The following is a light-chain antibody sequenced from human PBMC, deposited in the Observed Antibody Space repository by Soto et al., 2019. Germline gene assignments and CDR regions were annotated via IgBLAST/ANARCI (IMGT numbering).Light chain of an antibody. V-gene: IGKV3-11*01. J-gene: IGKJ1*01. CDR1: QSVSSY. CDR2: GAS. Sequence: EIVLTQSPATLSLSPGDRATLSCRASQSVSSYLAWYQQKPGQAPRLLIYGASNRATGIPARFSGSGSGTYFPLTISSLEPEDFAVYYCHQRSTRPWTFGQGTKVEIK. CDR3: HQRSTRPWT.